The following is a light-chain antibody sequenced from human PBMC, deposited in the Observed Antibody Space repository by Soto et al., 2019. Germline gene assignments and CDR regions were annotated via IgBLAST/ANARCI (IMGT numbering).Light chain of an antibody. V-gene: IGKV3-20*01. CDR2: DAS. J-gene: IGKJ1*01. CDR3: QQYGSSPRT. Sequence: EIVMTQSPATLSVSPGERATLSCRASQSVSSNVAWYQQKPGQAPRLLIHDASSRATGISDRFTGSGSGTDFTLTITTLEPEDFAVYYCQQYGSSPRTFGLGTKVDI. CDR1: QSVSSN.